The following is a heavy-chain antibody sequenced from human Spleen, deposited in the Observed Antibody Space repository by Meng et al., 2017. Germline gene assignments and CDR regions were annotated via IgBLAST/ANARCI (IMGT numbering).Heavy chain of an antibody. J-gene: IGHJ6*02. D-gene: IGHD3-10*01. Sequence: GESLKISCAASGFTFDDYTMHWVRQAPGKGLEWVSLISWDGGTTYYADSVKGRFTISRDSSKNSLYLQMNSLRTEDTALYYCRGQSNYGMDVWGQGTTVTVS. CDR1: GFTFDDYT. CDR3: RGQSNYGMDV. CDR2: ISWDGGTT. V-gene: IGHV3-43*01.